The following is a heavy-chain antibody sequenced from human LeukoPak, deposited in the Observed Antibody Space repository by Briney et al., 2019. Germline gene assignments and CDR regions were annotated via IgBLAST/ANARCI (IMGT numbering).Heavy chain of an antibody. D-gene: IGHD3-3*01. CDR2: IIPIFGTA. CDR1: GGTFSSDA. J-gene: IGHJ6*03. Sequence: SVKVSCKASGGTFSSDAISWVRQAPGQGLEWMGGIIPIFGTANYAQKFQGRVTITTDESTSTAYMELSSLRSEDTAVYYCARGGVEGGYYYYYMDVWGKGTTVTVSS. CDR3: ARGGVEGGYYYYYMDV. V-gene: IGHV1-69*05.